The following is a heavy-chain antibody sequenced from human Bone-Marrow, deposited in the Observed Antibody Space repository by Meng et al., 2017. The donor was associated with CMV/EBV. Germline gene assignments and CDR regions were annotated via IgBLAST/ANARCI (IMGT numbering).Heavy chain of an antibody. D-gene: IGHD6-13*01. Sequence: SVKVSCKASGGTFSSYAISWVRQAPGQGLEWMGGIIPIFGTANYAQKFQGRVTITTDESTSTAYMELSSLRSEDTAVYYCARVRLSSSWPNDAFDIWGQGIMVTVSS. V-gene: IGHV1-69*05. CDR3: ARVRLSSSWPNDAFDI. J-gene: IGHJ3*02. CDR1: GGTFSSYA. CDR2: IIPIFGTA.